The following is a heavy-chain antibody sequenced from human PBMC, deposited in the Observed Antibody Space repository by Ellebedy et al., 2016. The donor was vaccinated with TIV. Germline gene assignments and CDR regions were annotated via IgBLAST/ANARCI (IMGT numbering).Heavy chain of an antibody. CDR1: GFTFSSYS. D-gene: IGHD5-12*01. Sequence: GGSLRLSCAASGFTFSSYSMNWVRQAPGKGLEWVSSSSSSSSYIYYADSVKGRFTISRDNAKNSLYLQMNSLRAEDTAVYYCAREKWISYGYYGMDVWGQGTTVTVSS. J-gene: IGHJ6*02. CDR2: SSSSSSYI. CDR3: AREKWISYGYYGMDV. V-gene: IGHV3-21*01.